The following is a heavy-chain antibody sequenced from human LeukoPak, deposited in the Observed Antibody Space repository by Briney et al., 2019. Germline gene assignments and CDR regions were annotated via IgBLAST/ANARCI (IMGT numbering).Heavy chain of an antibody. J-gene: IGHJ4*02. CDR1: GYTFTSYA. CDR3: ARDQCSSTSCAVDY. V-gene: IGHV1-18*01. Sequence: ASVKVSCKASGYTFTSYAISWVRQAPGQGLEWMGWINTYNGNTKYAQKLQGRVTMTTDTSTSTAYMDLRSLTSDDTAVYYCARDQCSSTSCAVDYWGQGTLVTVSS. CDR2: INTYNGNT. D-gene: IGHD2-2*01.